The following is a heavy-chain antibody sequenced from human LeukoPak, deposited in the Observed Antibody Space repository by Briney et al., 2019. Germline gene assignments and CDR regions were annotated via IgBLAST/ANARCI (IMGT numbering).Heavy chain of an antibody. V-gene: IGHV4-59*01. CDR3: ASQSWDSSGYYFDY. J-gene: IGHJ4*02. CDR1: GGSISSYY. Sequence: PSETLSLTCTVSGGSISSYYWSWIRQPPGKGLEWIGYIYYSGSTNYNPSLKSRVTISVDTSKNQFSLKLSSVTAADTAVYYCASQSWDSSGYYFDYWGQGTLVTVSS. CDR2: IYYSGST. D-gene: IGHD3-22*01.